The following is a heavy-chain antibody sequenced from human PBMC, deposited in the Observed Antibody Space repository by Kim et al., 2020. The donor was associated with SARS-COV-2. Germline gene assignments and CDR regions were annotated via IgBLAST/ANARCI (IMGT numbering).Heavy chain of an antibody. V-gene: IGHV4-39*01. J-gene: IGHJ4*02. Sequence: SETLSLTCTASGGTISSTIYCWAWIRQPPGKGLEWIGVINYSGKTYHNPSLRSRATISVDTSKKQLYLRLTSVTAADTAVYYCARLAVVTPSDCFDYWGQGTLVTVS. CDR3: ARLAVVTPSDCFDY. D-gene: IGHD4-4*01. CDR2: INYSGKT. CDR1: GGTISSTIYC.